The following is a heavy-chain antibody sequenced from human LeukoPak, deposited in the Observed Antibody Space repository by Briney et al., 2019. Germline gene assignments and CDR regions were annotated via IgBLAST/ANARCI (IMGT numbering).Heavy chain of an antibody. J-gene: IGHJ5*02. V-gene: IGHV3-21*01. D-gene: IGHD2-2*01. CDR2: ISPKSDFI. Sequence: PGGSLRLSCAGSGFSFNYYDMNWVRQAPGKGLEWVSSISPKSDFIYYSDSVRGRFTISRDNAENSLYLQTNSLRAEDTAVYYCARADCSSSTCYLRRSWFDPWGQGTLVTVSS. CDR1: GFSFNYYD. CDR3: ARADCSSSTCYLRRSWFDP.